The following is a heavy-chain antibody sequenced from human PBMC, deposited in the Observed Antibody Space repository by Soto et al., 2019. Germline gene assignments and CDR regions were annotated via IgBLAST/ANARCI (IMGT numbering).Heavy chain of an antibody. Sequence: GGSLRLSCAASGFTFSNYAMHWVRQAPGKGLEWVAAISYDGSHKYYAESVKGRFTISRDNSKDTLYLQMNSLRTDDTAVFYCARDRTPNYADFAYWGQGTLVTVYS. CDR2: ISYDGSHK. V-gene: IGHV3-30-3*01. J-gene: IGHJ4*02. D-gene: IGHD1-7*01. CDR3: ARDRTPNYADFAY. CDR1: GFTFSNYA.